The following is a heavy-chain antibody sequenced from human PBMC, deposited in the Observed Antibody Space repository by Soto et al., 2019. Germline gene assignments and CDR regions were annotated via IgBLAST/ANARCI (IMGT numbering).Heavy chain of an antibody. Sequence: QVQLVQSGAEVKKPGSSVKVSCKASGGTFSSDSFSWVRQAPGQGLEWMGGIIPMFDTPIYAQKFQDRVTLTADESTSTAYMQLSSLRSGDTAVYYCASSGGLDRDFNYWGQGSLVTVSS. D-gene: IGHD2-15*01. CDR2: IIPMFDTP. J-gene: IGHJ4*02. CDR3: ASSGGLDRDFNY. CDR1: GGTFSSDS. V-gene: IGHV1-69*12.